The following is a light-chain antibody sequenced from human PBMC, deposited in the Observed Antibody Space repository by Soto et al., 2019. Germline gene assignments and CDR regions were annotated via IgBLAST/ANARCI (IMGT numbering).Light chain of an antibody. CDR2: AAS. CDR3: KQYYSYPL. Sequence: DIQMGQSPSSLYAAVGERGTSTCRASQSIGSYLNWYQQKPGKAPKLLIYAASTLQSGVQSRFRGSGSATDFTLTISCMKSEEFAADYCKQYYSYPLLGQGTRLEIK. J-gene: IGKJ5*01. V-gene: IGKV1-39*01. CDR1: QSIGSY.